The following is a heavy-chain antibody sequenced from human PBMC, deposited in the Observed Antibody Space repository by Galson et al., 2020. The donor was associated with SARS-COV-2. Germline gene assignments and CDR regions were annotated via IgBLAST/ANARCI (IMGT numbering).Heavy chain of an antibody. V-gene: IGHV3-30*18. CDR3: ANWLGNYYGSGSYLVY. CDR2: ISYDGSNK. Sequence: GGSLRLSCAASGFTFSSYGMHWVRQAPGKGLEWVAVISYDGSNKYYADSVKGRFTISRDNSKNTLYLQMNSLRAEDTAVYYCANWLGNYYGSGSYLVYWGQGTLVTVSS. J-gene: IGHJ4*02. D-gene: IGHD3-10*01. CDR1: GFTFSSYG.